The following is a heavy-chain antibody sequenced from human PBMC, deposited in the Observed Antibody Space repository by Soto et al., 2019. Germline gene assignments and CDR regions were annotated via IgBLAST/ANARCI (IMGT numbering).Heavy chain of an antibody. CDR2: IKSKTDGGTT. V-gene: IGHV3-15*07. Sequence: GGSLRLSCAASGFTFSNAWMNWVRQAPGKGLEWVGRIKSKTDGGTTDYAAPVKGRFTISTDDSTNTLYLQMNSLKTEDNAVYYCTTDPPLGYCSSTSCYSSAAFDIWGQGTMVTVSS. CDR3: TTDPPLGYCSSTSCYSSAAFDI. D-gene: IGHD2-2*02. CDR1: GFTFSNAW. J-gene: IGHJ3*02.